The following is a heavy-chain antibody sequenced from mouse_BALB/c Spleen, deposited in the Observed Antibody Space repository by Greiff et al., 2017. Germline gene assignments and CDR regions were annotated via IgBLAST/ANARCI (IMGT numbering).Heavy chain of an antibody. V-gene: IGHV14-1*02. J-gene: IGHJ3*01. CDR1: GFNIKDYY. CDR3: ARSFTTATPFAY. Sequence: EVQLQQSGAELVRPGALVKLSCKASGFNIKDYYMHWVKQRPEQGLEWIGWIDPENGNTIYDPKFQGKASITADTSSNTAYLPLSRLTSEDTAVYYCARSFTTATPFAYWGQGTLVTVSA. D-gene: IGHD1-2*01. CDR2: IDPENGNT.